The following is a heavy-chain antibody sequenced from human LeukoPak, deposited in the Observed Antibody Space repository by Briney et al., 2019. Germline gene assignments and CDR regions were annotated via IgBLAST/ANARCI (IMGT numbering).Heavy chain of an antibody. D-gene: IGHD3-9*01. CDR1: GYTFTSYD. V-gene: IGHV1-8*01. J-gene: IGHJ4*02. CDR2: MNPNSGNT. Sequence: ASVKVSCKASGYTFTSYDINWVRQATGQGLEWMGWMNPNSGNTGYAQKFQGRVTMTRDTSISTAYMELSRLRSDDTAVYYCARERVLRYYDILTGYSNDYWGQGTLVTVSS. CDR3: ARERVLRYYDILTGYSNDY.